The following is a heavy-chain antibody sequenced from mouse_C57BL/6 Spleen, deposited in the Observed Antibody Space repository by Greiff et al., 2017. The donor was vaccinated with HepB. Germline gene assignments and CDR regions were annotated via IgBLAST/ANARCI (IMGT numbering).Heavy chain of an antibody. J-gene: IGHJ4*01. D-gene: IGHD2-3*01. CDR1: GYSITSGYY. CDR2: ISYDGSN. CDR3: ARDTDGYYVGYYAMDY. Sequence: ESGPGLVKPSQSLSLTCSVTGYSITSGYYWNWIRQFPGNKLEWMGYISYDGSNNYNPTLKNRISITRDTSKNQFFLKLNSVTTEDTATYYCARDTDGYYVGYYAMDYWGQGTSVTVSS. V-gene: IGHV3-6*01.